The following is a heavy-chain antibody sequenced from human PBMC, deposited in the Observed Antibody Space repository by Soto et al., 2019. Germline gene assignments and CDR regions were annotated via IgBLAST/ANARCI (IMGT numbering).Heavy chain of an antibody. Sequence: SETLSLTCTVSGGSISSYYWSWIRQPPGKGLEWIGYIYYSGSTNYNPSLKSRVTISVDTSKNQFSLKLSSVTAADTAVYYCARGPRYFDWLLYGGFDYWGQGTLVTVSS. J-gene: IGHJ4*02. CDR3: ARGPRYFDWLLYGGFDY. CDR1: GGSISSYY. V-gene: IGHV4-59*01. D-gene: IGHD3-9*01. CDR2: IYYSGST.